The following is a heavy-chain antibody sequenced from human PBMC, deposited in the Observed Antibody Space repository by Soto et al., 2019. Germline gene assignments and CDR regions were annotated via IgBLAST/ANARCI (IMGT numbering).Heavy chain of an antibody. Sequence: TLSLTCTVSGGSISSYYWSWIRQPPGKGLEWLALIYWDDDKRYSPSLKSRLTITKDTSKNQVVLTMTNMDPVDTPTYYCAHYDYAGLVYWGQGALVTVSP. J-gene: IGHJ4*02. CDR3: AHYDYAGLVY. CDR1: GGSISSYYW. CDR2: IYWDDDK. D-gene: IGHD4-17*01. V-gene: IGHV2-5*08.